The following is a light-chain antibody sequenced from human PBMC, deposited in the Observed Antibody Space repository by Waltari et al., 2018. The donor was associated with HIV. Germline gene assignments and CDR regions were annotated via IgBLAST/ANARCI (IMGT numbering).Light chain of an antibody. CDR1: SSDVGGYDY. V-gene: IGLV2-11*01. CDR3: CSYAGAYTFWV. J-gene: IGLJ3*02. CDR2: DVT. Sequence: QSALTQPRSVSGSPGQSVTISCTGTSSDVGGYDYVSWYQQHPGKAPRLMIYDVTKRPSGVRYRFSGSKSGNTASLTISGLQAEDEAEYYCCSYAGAYTFWVFGGGTQLTVL.